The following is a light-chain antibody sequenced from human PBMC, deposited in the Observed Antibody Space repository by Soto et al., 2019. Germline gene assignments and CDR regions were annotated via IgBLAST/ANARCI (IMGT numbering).Light chain of an antibody. V-gene: IGKV3-11*01. CDR3: QHYSRTLPWT. J-gene: IGKJ1*01. CDR1: QSVSSY. Sequence: EIVLTQSPATLSVSPGERATLSCRASQSVSSYLAWYQQKPGQAPRLLIYDASNRATGIPARFSGSGSETDFTLTISRLEPEDFAVYYCQHYSRTLPWTFGQGTKVDIK. CDR2: DAS.